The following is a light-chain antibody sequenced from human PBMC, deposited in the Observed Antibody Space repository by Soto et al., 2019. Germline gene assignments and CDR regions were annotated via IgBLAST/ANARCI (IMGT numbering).Light chain of an antibody. Sequence: EILMTQSPATLSASPGERATLSCRASQSVSSNLAWYQQKPGQAPRLLIYGVSTRATDIPARFSGSGSGTEFTLTISSLQSEDFAVYYCQQYNNWPPPWTFGQGTKVDIK. V-gene: IGKV3-15*01. CDR1: QSVSSN. CDR2: GVS. J-gene: IGKJ1*01. CDR3: QQYNNWPPPWT.